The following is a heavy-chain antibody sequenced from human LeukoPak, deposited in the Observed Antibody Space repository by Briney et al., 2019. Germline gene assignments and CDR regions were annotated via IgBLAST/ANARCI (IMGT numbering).Heavy chain of an antibody. CDR1: GFTFSTYW. V-gene: IGHV3-7*01. D-gene: IGHD2-8*01. Sequence: GGSLRPSCAASGFTFSTYWMSWVRQAPGKGLERVANINQDGSQKRYVDSVQGRFTISRDNTKNSLFLQMNSLRAEDTAVYYCARLKDDVTKLDYWGQGTLVTVSS. CDR3: ARLKDDVTKLDY. CDR2: INQDGSQK. J-gene: IGHJ4*02.